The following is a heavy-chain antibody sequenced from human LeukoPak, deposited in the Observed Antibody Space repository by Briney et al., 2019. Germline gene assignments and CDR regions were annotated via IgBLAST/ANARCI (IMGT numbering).Heavy chain of an antibody. CDR3: ARSAIVRTPNCGGDCYSWYFDY. D-gene: IGHD2-21*02. J-gene: IGHJ4*02. Sequence: ASVKVSCKASGYTFTSYGISWVRQAPGQGLEWMGWISAYNGNTNYAQKLQGRVIMTTDTSTSTAYMELRSLRSDDTAVYYCARSAIVRTPNCGGDCYSWYFDYWGQGTLVTVSS. V-gene: IGHV1-18*01. CDR1: GYTFTSYG. CDR2: ISAYNGNT.